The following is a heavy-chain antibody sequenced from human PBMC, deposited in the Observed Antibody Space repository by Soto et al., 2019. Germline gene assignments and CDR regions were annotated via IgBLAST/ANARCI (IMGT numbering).Heavy chain of an antibody. Sequence: GASVKVSFKASVGTFSSYAISWVRQAPVQGLEWMGGIIPIFVTANYAQKFQGRVTITADESTSTAYMELSSLRSEDTAVYYCARVAYTRGIGRLLSWFDPWGQGTLVTVSS. CDR3: ARVAYTRGIGRLLSWFDP. D-gene: IGHD2-15*01. CDR2: IIPIFVTA. CDR1: VGTFSSYA. V-gene: IGHV1-69*13. J-gene: IGHJ5*02.